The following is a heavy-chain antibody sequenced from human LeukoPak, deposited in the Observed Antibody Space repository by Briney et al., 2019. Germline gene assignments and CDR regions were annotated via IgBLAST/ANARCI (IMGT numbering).Heavy chain of an antibody. V-gene: IGHV4-39*07. D-gene: IGHD5-18*01. CDR1: GGSISNRSYY. J-gene: IGHJ6*02. Sequence: SETLSLTCTVSGGSISNRSYYWGWLRQPPGKGLEWIASISYSGSTYHNPSLKSRVTISVDTSKNQFSLKLSSVTAADTAVYYCARGYTAMVFDGMDVWGQGTTVTVSS. CDR2: ISYSGST. CDR3: ARGYTAMVFDGMDV.